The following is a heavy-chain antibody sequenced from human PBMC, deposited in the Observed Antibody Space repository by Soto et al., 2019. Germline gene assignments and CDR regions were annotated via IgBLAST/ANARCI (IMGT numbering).Heavy chain of an antibody. CDR2: ISWNSGSI. CDR3: AKDIGGSGRESDAFDI. V-gene: IGHV3-9*01. Sequence: GGSLRLSCAASGFTFDDYAMHWVRQAPGKGLEWVSGISWNSGSIGYADSVKGRFTISRDNAKNSLYLQMNSLRAEDTALYYCAKDIGGSGRESDAFDIWGQGTMVTVSS. J-gene: IGHJ3*02. D-gene: IGHD6-19*01. CDR1: GFTFDDYA.